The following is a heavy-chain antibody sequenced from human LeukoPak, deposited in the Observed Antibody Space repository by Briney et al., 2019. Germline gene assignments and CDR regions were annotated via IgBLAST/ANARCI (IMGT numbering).Heavy chain of an antibody. V-gene: IGHV1-18*01. CDR1: GYTFINYG. D-gene: IGHD6-6*01. CDR3: VRDWEWKAARNLFDP. CDR2: TSGDNVNT. Sequence: ASVKVSCKASGYTFINYGISWVRQARGQGLEWMGWTSGDNVNTYYAQKFLGRVIVTTDISTTTAYMELRSLRPDDTAVYYCVRDWEWKAARNLFDPWGQGTRVTVSS. J-gene: IGHJ5*02.